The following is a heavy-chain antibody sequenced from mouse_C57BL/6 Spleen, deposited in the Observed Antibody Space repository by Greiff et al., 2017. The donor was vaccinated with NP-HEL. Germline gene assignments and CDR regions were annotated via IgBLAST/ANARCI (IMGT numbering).Heavy chain of an antibody. Sequence: EVQLQESGPGLVKPSQSLSLTCSVTGYSITSGYYWNWIRQSPGNQLEWMGYISYDGSNNYNPSLKNRISITRDTSKNQFFLKLNSVTTEYTATYYCSRDYDYDEGYFGYWGQGTTLTVSA. CDR2: ISYDGSN. D-gene: IGHD2-4*01. CDR3: SRDYDYDEGYFGY. CDR1: GYSITSGYY. J-gene: IGHJ2*01. V-gene: IGHV3-6*01.